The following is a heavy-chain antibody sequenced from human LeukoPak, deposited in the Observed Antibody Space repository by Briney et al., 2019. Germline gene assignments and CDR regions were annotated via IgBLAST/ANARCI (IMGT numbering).Heavy chain of an antibody. J-gene: IGHJ3*02. CDR2: IIPIFGTA. CDR3: ARDDRVEAFDI. V-gene: IGHV1-69*13. Sequence: RASAKVSCKASGGTFSSYAISWVRQAPGQGLEWMGGIIPIFGTANYAQKFQGRVTITADESTSTAYMELSSLRSEDTAVYYCARDDRVEAFDIWGQGTMVTVSS. CDR1: GGTFSSYA.